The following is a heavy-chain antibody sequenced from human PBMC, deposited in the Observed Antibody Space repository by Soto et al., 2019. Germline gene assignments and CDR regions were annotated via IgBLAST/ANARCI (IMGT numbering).Heavy chain of an antibody. J-gene: IGHJ6*02. CDR3: AKTEVGATDDYYYGMDV. Sequence: QVPLVESGGGVVQPGRSLRLSCAASGFTFSSYGMHWVRQAPGKGLEWVAVISYDGSNKYYADSVKGRFTISRDNSXRXXYLQMNSLRAEDTAVYYCAKTEVGATDDYYYGMDVWGQGTTVTGSS. CDR1: GFTFSSYG. CDR2: ISYDGSNK. D-gene: IGHD1-26*01. V-gene: IGHV3-30*18.